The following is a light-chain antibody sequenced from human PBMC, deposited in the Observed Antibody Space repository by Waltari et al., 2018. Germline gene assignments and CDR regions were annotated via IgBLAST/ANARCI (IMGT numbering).Light chain of an antibody. CDR3: QQYNSYSQT. J-gene: IGKJ1*01. V-gene: IGKV1-5*03. CDR2: KAS. Sequence: DIQMTQPPSPLSASLGDRVTITCRASQSISSWLAWYQQKPGKAPKLLIYKASSLETGVPSRFSGSGSGTEFTLTISSLQPDDFATYYCQQYNSYSQTFGQGTKVEIK. CDR1: QSISSW.